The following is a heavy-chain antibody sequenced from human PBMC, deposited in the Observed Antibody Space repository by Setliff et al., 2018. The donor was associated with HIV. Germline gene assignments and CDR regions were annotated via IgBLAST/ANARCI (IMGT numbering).Heavy chain of an antibody. Sequence: GGSLRLSCAAPGFTFSNYAMSWVRQAPGKGLEWVSAISGSGSNTYYADSVKGRFTISRDNSKNTLYLQMNSLRAEDTAIYYCAKRRVCNTSCYIVDYMDVWGKGTTVTVSS. CDR2: ISGSGSNT. V-gene: IGHV3-23*01. J-gene: IGHJ6*03. D-gene: IGHD2-21*01. CDR3: AKRRVCNTSCYIVDYMDV. CDR1: GFTFSNYA.